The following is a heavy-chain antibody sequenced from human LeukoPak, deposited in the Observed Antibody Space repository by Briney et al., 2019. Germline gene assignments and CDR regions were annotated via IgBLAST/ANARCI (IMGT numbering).Heavy chain of an antibody. J-gene: IGHJ4*02. D-gene: IGHD1-26*01. CDR3: TTDIVGATRFDY. CDR1: GFTFSNAW. Sequence: GGSLRLSCAASGFTFSNAWMSWVRQAPGKGLEWVGRIKSKTDGGTTDYAAPVKGRFTISRDDSKNTLYLQINSLKTEDTAVYYCTTDIVGATRFDYWGQGTLVTVSS. CDR2: IKSKTDGGTT. V-gene: IGHV3-15*01.